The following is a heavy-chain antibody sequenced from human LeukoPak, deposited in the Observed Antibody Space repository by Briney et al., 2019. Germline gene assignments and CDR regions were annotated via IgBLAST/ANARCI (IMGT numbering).Heavy chain of an antibody. CDR2: INPNSGGS. V-gene: IGHV1-2*02. CDR1: GYTFTCYY. CDR3: ARGNSGWYLDY. D-gene: IGHD6-19*01. J-gene: IGHJ4*02. Sequence: GASVKVSCKASGYTFTCYYMYWVRQAPGQGLEWMGWINPNSGGSKYAQKFQGRVAMTRDTSISTVYMELSSLRSDDTAVYYCARGNSGWYLDYWGQGTLVTVSS.